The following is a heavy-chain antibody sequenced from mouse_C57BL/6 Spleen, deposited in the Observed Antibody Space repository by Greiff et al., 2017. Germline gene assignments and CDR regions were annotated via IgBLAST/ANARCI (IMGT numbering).Heavy chain of an antibody. CDR1: GYTFTDYE. V-gene: IGHV1-15*01. CDR3: TRRKLCLFDY. Sequence: QVQLQQSGAELVRPGASVTLSCKASGYTFTDYEMHWVKQTPVHGLEWIGAIDPETGGTAYNQKFKGKAILTADKSSSTAYMELRSLTSEDSAVYYCTRRKLCLFDYWGQGTTLTVSS. D-gene: IGHD4-1*01. J-gene: IGHJ2*01. CDR2: IDPETGGT.